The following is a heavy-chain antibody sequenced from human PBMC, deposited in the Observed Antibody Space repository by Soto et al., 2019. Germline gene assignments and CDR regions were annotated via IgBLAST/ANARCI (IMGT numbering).Heavy chain of an antibody. CDR3: AATGGNYFGLDV. Sequence: QVRLVQSGSEVKKLGASVKVSCKSSDNTFTHYGINWVRQAPGQGLEWMGWISGYNGNTKYAQIFQDRVTMPADTSTRTAFLEVRSLTSDDTGVYFCAATGGNYFGLDVWGQGTTVTVSS. D-gene: IGHD2-8*02. CDR2: ISGYNGNT. CDR1: DNTFTHYG. V-gene: IGHV1-18*01. J-gene: IGHJ6*02.